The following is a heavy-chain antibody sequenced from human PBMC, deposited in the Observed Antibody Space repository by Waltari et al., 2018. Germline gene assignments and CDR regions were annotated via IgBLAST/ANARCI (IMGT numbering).Heavy chain of an antibody. Sequence: LQLQESGPGLVKPSETLSLTCTVSGGSISSSSYYWGWMRQTPGKGMEWVAFIRYDGSNKYYADSVKGRFTISRDNSKNTLYLQMNSLRAEDTAVYYCARQTGRFLEYYYDSSGCFDYWGQGTLVTVSS. D-gene: IGHD3-22*01. V-gene: IGHV3-30*02. J-gene: IGHJ4*02. CDR1: GGSISSSSYY. CDR2: IRYDGSNK. CDR3: ARQTGRFLEYYYDSSGCFDY.